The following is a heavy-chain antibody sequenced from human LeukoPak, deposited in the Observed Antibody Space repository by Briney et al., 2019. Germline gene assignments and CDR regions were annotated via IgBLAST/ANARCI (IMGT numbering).Heavy chain of an antibody. J-gene: IGHJ5*02. CDR3: ARFRIAAAGSWFDP. CDR1: GFTFSRYT. Sequence: QPGGSLRLSCAASGFTFSRYTMNWVRQAPGKGPEWVSYISSSGSTIYYADSVKGRFTISRDNAKNSLYLQMNSLRAEDTAVYYCARFRIAAAGSWFDPWGQGTLVTVSS. V-gene: IGHV3-48*04. CDR2: ISSSGSTI. D-gene: IGHD6-13*01.